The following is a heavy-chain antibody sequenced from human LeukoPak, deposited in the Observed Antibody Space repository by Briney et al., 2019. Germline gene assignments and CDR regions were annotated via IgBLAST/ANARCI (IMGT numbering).Heavy chain of an antibody. CDR1: GGSISSNNW. Sequence: PSGTLSLTCAVSGGSISSNNWWSWVRQPPGKGLEWIGEINHSGSTNYNPSLKSRVTMSVDPSKNQFSLKLSSVTAADTAVYYCARARGAAAIDYWGQGTLVTVSS. D-gene: IGHD6-25*01. CDR2: INHSGST. V-gene: IGHV4-4*02. J-gene: IGHJ4*02. CDR3: ARARGAAAIDY.